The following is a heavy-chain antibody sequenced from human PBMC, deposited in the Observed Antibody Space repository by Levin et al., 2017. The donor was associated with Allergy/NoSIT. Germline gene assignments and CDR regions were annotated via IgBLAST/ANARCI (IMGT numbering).Heavy chain of an antibody. J-gene: IGHJ5*02. CDR3: AREGYYGSGSYYFDR. Sequence: SVKVSCTASGGTFSSYNFAWVRQVPGQGLEWLGRAIPLLDKPDYAQKFQGRVTITADKSTNTAYMELSRLRFDDTAVYYCAREGYYGSGSYYFDRWGQGTLVTVSS. CDR1: GGTFSSYN. D-gene: IGHD3-10*01. CDR2: AIPLLDKP. V-gene: IGHV1-69*08.